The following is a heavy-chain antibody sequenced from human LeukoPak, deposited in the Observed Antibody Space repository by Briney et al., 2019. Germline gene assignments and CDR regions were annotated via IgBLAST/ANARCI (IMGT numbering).Heavy chain of an antibody. CDR2: IYPSDSGT. J-gene: IGHJ4*02. D-gene: IGHD1-26*01. Sequence: GESLKISCQGSGYRFTTNWIGWVRQMPGKGLEWMGIIYPSDSGTRYSPSFQGQVTISADKSISTAYLQWSSLKDSDTAMYYCAIRDVGAFKYWGQGTLVTVSS. CDR3: AIRDVGAFKY. V-gene: IGHV5-51*01. CDR1: GYRFTTNW.